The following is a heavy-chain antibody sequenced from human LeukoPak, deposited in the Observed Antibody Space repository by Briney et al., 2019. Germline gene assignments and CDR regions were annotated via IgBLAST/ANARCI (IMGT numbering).Heavy chain of an antibody. CDR1: GYTFTGYY. D-gene: IGHD3-22*01. J-gene: IGHJ4*02. CDR2: INPNSGGT. Sequence: ASVKVSCKASGYTFTGYYVHWVRQAPGQGLEWMGWINPNSGGTNYAQKFQGRVTMTRDTSISTAFMEMTRLRSDDTAVYYCARVKTMIVVVTLFDYWGQGTLATVSS. CDR3: ARVKTMIVVVTLFDY. V-gene: IGHV1-2*02.